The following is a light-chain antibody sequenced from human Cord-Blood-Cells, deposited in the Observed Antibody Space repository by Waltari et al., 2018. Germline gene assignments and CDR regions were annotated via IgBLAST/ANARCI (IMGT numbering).Light chain of an antibody. CDR1: SSNIGSNY. Sequence: QSVLTQSPSASGTPGQRVTISCSGSSSNIGSNYVYWYQQLPGTAPKLLIYRNNQRPSVVPDRFSGSKSGPSASLAISGLLSEDEADYYCAAWDDSLSGWVFGGGTKLTVL. V-gene: IGLV1-47*01. J-gene: IGLJ3*02. CDR3: AAWDDSLSGWV. CDR2: RNN.